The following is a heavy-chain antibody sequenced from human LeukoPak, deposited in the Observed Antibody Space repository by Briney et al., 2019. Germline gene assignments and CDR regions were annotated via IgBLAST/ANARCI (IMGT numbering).Heavy chain of an antibody. CDR2: IYYSGST. J-gene: IGHJ6*02. Sequence: WETLSLTCTVSGGSISSYYWSWIRQPPGKGLEWIGYIYYSGSTNYNPSLKSRVTISVDTSKNQFSLKLSSVTAADTAVYYCARVDDYYYYGMDVWGQGTTVTVSS. CDR1: GGSISSYY. D-gene: IGHD3-9*01. CDR3: ARVDDYYYYGMDV. V-gene: IGHV4-59*01.